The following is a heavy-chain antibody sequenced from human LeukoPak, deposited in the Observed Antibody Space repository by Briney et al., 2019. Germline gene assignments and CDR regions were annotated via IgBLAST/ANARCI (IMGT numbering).Heavy chain of an antibody. V-gene: IGHV1-69*04. CDR1: GGTFSSYA. J-gene: IGHJ4*02. CDR3: ARGDGYGYYFDY. D-gene: IGHD5-24*01. Sequence: SVKVSCKASGGTFSSYAISWVRQAPGQGLEWMGRIIPTFGIANYAQKFQGRVTITADKSTSTAYMELSSLRSEDTAVYYCARGDGYGYYFDYWGQGTLVTVSS. CDR2: IIPTFGIA.